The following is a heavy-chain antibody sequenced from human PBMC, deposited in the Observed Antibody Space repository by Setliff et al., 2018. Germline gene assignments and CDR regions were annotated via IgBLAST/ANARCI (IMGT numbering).Heavy chain of an antibody. Sequence: GGSLRLSCAASGFTFSNAWMTWVRQAPGKGLEWVGRIKSKADGGTTDYVAPVKGRFTISRDDSKDTLYLQMNSLKTEDTAVYYCATLGHYYDRSGQQNLDYWGQGTLVTVSS. CDR1: GFTFSNAW. V-gene: IGHV3-15*01. D-gene: IGHD3-22*01. J-gene: IGHJ4*02. CDR2: IKSKADGGTT. CDR3: ATLGHYYDRSGQQNLDY.